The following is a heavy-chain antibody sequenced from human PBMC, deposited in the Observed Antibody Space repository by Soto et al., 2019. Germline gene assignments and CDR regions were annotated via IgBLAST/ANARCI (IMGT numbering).Heavy chain of an antibody. Sequence: EVQLVESGGGLVQPGRSLRLSCAASGFAFDDYAMHWVRQTPGKGLEWVSGMSWNPISIGYAGSVKGRFTISRDNAKKSLYLQMGSLRIEDTALYYCVKGQIRGNRGWGREFDYWRQGVLVTVSS. V-gene: IGHV3-9*01. CDR3: VKGQIRGNRGWGREFDY. J-gene: IGHJ4*02. CDR1: GFAFDDYA. D-gene: IGHD3-16*01. CDR2: MSWNPISI.